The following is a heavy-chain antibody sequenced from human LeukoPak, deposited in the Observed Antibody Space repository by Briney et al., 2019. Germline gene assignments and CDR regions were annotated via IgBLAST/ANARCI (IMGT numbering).Heavy chain of an antibody. Sequence: PGGSLRLSCAASGFTFSPYAMSWVRQAPGKGLEWVSSISGNGGSTYYADSVKGRFTISRDYSKNTLYLQMNSLRAEDTAVYYCASLDSSGYVFDYWGQGTLVTVSS. D-gene: IGHD3-22*01. CDR1: GFTFSPYA. J-gene: IGHJ4*02. V-gene: IGHV3-23*01. CDR2: ISGNGGST. CDR3: ASLDSSGYVFDY.